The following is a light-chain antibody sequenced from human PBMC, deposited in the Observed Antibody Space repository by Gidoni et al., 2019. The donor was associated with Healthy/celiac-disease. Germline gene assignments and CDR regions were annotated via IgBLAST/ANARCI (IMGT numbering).Light chain of an antibody. J-gene: IGLJ2*01. V-gene: IGLV3-19*01. CDR3: NSRDSSGNLVV. CDR2: GKN. Sequence: VRITCQGDSLRSYYASWYQQKPGQAPVLVIYGKNNRPSGIPDRFSGSSSGNTASLTITGAQAEDEADYYCNSRDSSGNLVVFGGGTKLTVL. CDR1: SLRSYY.